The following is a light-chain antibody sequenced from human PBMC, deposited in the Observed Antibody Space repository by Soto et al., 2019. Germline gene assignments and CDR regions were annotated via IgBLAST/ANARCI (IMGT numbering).Light chain of an antibody. Sequence: DIQVTQSPSSLSASIGDRVSITCRASLDIGNDLDWYQQKPGKAPKRLLYHTSTLQCGVPSGVRGAGSGAEFTLTINGLQTADFSSDFCLQRKSYACTSGQATKVEV. J-gene: IGKJ1*01. CDR1: LDIGND. CDR3: LQRKSYACT. V-gene: IGKV1-17*01. CDR2: HTS.